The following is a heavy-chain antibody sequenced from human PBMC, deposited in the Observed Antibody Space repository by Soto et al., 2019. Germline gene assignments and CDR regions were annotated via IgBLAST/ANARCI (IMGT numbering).Heavy chain of an antibody. V-gene: IGHV1-69*06. CDR2: IIPIFGTA. J-gene: IGHJ6*02. CDR1: GGTFSSYA. D-gene: IGHD3-3*01. CDR3: ARGAYVLRFLEWLFPAPSDGMDV. Sequence: SVKVSCKASGGTFSSYAISWVRQAPGQRLEWMGGIIPIFGTANYAQKFQGRVTITADKSTSTAYMELSSLRSEDTAVYYCARGAYVLRFLEWLFPAPSDGMDVWGQGTTVTVSS.